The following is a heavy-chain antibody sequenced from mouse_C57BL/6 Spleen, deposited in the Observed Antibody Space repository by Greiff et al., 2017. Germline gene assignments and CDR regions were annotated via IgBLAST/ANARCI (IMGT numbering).Heavy chain of an antibody. J-gene: IGHJ3*01. Sequence: EVQLQQSGTVLARPGASVKMSCKTSGYTFTSYWMHWVKQRPGQGLEWIGAIYPGNSDTSYNQKFKGKAKLTAVTSASTAYMELSSLTTEDSAVYYCTRGAQATSLFAYWGQGTLVTVSA. CDR2: IYPGNSDT. CDR1: GYTFTSYW. V-gene: IGHV1-5*01. D-gene: IGHD3-2*02. CDR3: TRGAQATSLFAY.